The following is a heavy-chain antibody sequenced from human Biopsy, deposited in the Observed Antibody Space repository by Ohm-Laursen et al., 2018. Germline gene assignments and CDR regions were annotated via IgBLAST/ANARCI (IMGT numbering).Heavy chain of an antibody. CDR2: IYLDGNT. J-gene: IGHJ4*02. CDR1: GGSISNNNYY. CDR3: VRGRAY. Sequence: GTLSLTCTVSGGSISNNNYYWGWIRQPPGKGLEWVSIIYLDGNTYYTDSVKGRFTIPRDNSKNALYLQMNSLRPADTAKYYCVRGRAYWGQGTLVTVSS. V-gene: IGHV3-53*01.